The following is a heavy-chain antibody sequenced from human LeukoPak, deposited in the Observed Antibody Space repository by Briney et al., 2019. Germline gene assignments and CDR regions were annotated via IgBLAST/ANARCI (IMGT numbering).Heavy chain of an antibody. CDR3: ASSVLVWLGDDMDA. Sequence: GGSLRLSCSASGFPFSDYWMHWLRQAPGKGLVWFSRIKSDGSHTIYADSVKGRFTISRDNAKNTLYLQMNSLRVEDSAVYYCASSVLVWLGDDMDAWGQGTTVTVSS. CDR1: GFPFSDYW. CDR2: IKSDGSHT. J-gene: IGHJ6*02. V-gene: IGHV3-74*01. D-gene: IGHD3-10*01.